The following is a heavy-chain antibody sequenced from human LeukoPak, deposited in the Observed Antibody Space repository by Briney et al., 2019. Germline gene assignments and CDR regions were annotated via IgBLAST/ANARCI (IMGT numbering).Heavy chain of an antibody. CDR2: ISAYNGNT. D-gene: IGHD4-17*01. CDR1: GYTFTSYG. J-gene: IGHJ4*02. V-gene: IGHV1-18*01. CDR3: ARDPLGSTVMNAFDY. Sequence: ASVKVSCKASGYTFTSYGISWVRQAPGQGLEWMGWISAYNGNTNYAQKLQGRVTMTTDTSTSTAYMELRSLRSDDTAVYYCARDPLGSTVMNAFDYWGQGTLVTVSS.